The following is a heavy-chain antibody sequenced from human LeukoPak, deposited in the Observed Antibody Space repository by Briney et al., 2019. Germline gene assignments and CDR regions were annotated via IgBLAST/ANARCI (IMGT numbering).Heavy chain of an antibody. V-gene: IGHV3-7*04. Sequence: PGGSLRLSCAASGFIFSNYWMAWVRQAPGKGLEWVANIKRDGSDKYFVDSVRGRFTISRDNAKNTLYLQMNSLRAEDTAVYYCARDGGDCDSTTCCDRLDYWGQGTLVTVSS. J-gene: IGHJ4*02. D-gene: IGHD2/OR15-2a*01. CDR2: IKRDGSDK. CDR3: ARDGGDCDSTTCCDRLDY. CDR1: GFIFSNYW.